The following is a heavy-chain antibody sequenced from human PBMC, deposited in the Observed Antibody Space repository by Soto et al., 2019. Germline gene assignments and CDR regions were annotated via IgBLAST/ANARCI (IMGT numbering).Heavy chain of an antibody. D-gene: IGHD3-22*01. CDR1: GFTFSAYD. J-gene: IGHJ4*02. Sequence: GGSLRLSCAASGFTFSAYDMHWVRQTTGKGLEWVAVISYDGSNKYYADSVKGRFTISRDNSKNTLYLQMNSLRAEDTAVYYCARVFSYYDSSFDYWGQGTLVTVSS. CDR2: ISYDGSNK. V-gene: IGHV3-30-3*01. CDR3: ARVFSYYDSSFDY.